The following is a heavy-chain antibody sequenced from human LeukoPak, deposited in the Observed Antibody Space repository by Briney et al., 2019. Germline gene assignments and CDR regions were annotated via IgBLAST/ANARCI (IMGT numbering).Heavy chain of an antibody. V-gene: IGHV3-30*04. D-gene: IGHD6-6*01. CDR1: GGSIRSSD. Sequence: LSLTCSVSGGSIRSSDDYWGFVRQTPGKGLEWVAIISYDGSNEYYADSVKGRFTISRDNSKNTLYLQMNSLRAADTAVYYCARDEGTSYLSSFDYWGQGTLVTVSS. CDR3: ARDEGTSYLSSFDY. J-gene: IGHJ4*02. CDR2: ISYDGSNE.